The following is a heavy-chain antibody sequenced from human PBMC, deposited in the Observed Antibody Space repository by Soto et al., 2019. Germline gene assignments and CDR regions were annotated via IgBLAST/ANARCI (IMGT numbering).Heavy chain of an antibody. D-gene: IGHD4-17*01. CDR2: IWYDGSNK. J-gene: IGHJ6*03. CDR1: GFTFSSYG. Sequence: GGSLRLSCAASGFTFSSYGMHWVRQAPGKGLEWVAVIWYDGSNKYYADSVKGRFTISRDNSKNTLYLKMNSLRAEDTAVYYCARVGPYGDYAEEYYYYYYMDVWGKGTTVTVSS. CDR3: ARVGPYGDYAEEYYYYYYMDV. V-gene: IGHV3-33*01.